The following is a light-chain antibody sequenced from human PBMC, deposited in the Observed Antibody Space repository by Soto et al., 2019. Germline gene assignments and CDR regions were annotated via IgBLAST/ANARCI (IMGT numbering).Light chain of an antibody. V-gene: IGLV2-14*03. CDR2: DIS. CDR3: GSYATANTYV. CDR1: SSDVGSPYNY. Sequence: QSALTQPASVSGSPGQSITISCTGTSSDVGSPYNYVSWFQPHPGKAPKLMIYDISNRPSGISNRFSGSKSGNTASLTISRLQAVDGGDYYCGSYATANTYVFGPGTKLTVL. J-gene: IGLJ1*01.